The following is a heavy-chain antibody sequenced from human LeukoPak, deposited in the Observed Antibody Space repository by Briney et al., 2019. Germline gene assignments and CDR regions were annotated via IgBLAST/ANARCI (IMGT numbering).Heavy chain of an antibody. CDR3: ARDEWAAAGTSFDY. CDR1: GYTFTSYG. D-gene: IGHD6-13*01. J-gene: IGHJ4*02. Sequence: ASVKVSCKAAGYTFTSYGISWVRQAPGQGLGWMGWISAYNGNTNYAQKLQGRVTMTTDTSTSTAYMELRSLRSDDTAVYYCARDEWAAAGTSFDYWGQGTLVTVSS. V-gene: IGHV1-18*01. CDR2: ISAYNGNT.